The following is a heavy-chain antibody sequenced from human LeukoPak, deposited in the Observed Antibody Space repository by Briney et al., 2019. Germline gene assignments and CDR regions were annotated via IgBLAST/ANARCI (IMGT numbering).Heavy chain of an antibody. CDR2: TDPSDSYT. J-gene: IGHJ4*02. D-gene: IGHD1-26*01. CDR1: GYSFTSYW. Sequence: GESLKISCKGSGYSFTSYWISWVRQMPGKGLEWMGRTDPSDSYTNYSPSFQGHVTISTDKSITTAYLQWSSLKASDTAMYYCARGSGSENYHFDYWGQGTLVTASS. CDR3: ARGSGSENYHFDY. V-gene: IGHV5-10-1*01.